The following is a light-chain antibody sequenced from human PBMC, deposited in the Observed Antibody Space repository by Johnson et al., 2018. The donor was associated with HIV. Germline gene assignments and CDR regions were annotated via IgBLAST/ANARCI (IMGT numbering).Light chain of an antibody. Sequence: QPVLTQPPSVSAAPGQKVTISCSGSSSNIGNNYVSWYQQLPGTAPKLLIYDNNKRPSGIPDRFSGSKSGTSATLGLTGLQTGDEADYYCGTWDSSLSARGLGTGTTVTFL. CDR1: SSNIGNNY. CDR3: GTWDSSLSARG. CDR2: DNN. J-gene: IGLJ1*01. V-gene: IGLV1-51*01.